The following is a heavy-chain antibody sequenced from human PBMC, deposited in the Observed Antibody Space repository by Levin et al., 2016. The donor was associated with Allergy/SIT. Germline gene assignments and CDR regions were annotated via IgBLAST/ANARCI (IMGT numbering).Heavy chain of an antibody. CDR3: AKSDSSGYYQPIDY. D-gene: IGHD3-22*01. V-gene: IGHV3-43*01. CDR2: ISWDGGST. Sequence: GRSLKISCAASGFTFDDYTMHWVRQAPGKGLEWVSLISWDGGSTYYADSVKGRFTISRDNSKNSLYLQMNSLRTEDTALYYCAKSDSSGYYQPIDYWGQGTLVTVSS. J-gene: IGHJ4*02. CDR1: GFTFDDYT.